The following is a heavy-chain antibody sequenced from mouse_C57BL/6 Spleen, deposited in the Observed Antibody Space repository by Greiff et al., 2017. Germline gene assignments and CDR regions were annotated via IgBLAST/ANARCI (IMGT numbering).Heavy chain of an antibody. J-gene: IGHJ4*01. V-gene: IGHV5-16*01. Sequence: EVKLVESEGGLVQPGSSMKLSCTASGFTFSDYYMAWVRQVPEKGLEWVANINYDGSSTYYLDSLQSRFIISRDNAKNILYLQMSSLKSEYTATYYCARDRVDAMDYWGQGTSVTVSS. CDR1: GFTFSDYY. CDR3: ARDRVDAMDY. D-gene: IGHD1-3*01. CDR2: INYDGSST.